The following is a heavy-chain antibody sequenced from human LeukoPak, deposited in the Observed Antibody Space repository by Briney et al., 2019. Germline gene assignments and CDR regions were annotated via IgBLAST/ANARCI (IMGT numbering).Heavy chain of an antibody. CDR3: ARDTAKDRTGGMGV. D-gene: IGHD5-18*01. CDR1: GFTFSSYG. Sequence: PGRSLRLSCAASGFTFSSYGMHWVRQAPGKGLEWVAVIWYDGSNKYYADSVKGRFTISRDNSKNTLYLQMNSLRAEDTAVYYCARDTAKDRTGGMGVWGQGTTVTVSS. V-gene: IGHV3-33*01. CDR2: IWYDGSNK. J-gene: IGHJ6*02.